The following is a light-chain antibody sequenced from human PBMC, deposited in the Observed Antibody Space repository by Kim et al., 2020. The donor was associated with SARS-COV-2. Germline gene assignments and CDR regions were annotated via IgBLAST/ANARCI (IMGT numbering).Light chain of an antibody. V-gene: IGLV1-44*01. CDR2: NNN. CDR1: SSNIRKTA. Sequence: GQSVTSSCSGGSSNIRKTAVNWYQHFPGTAPKLFISNNNQRPSGVPDRFSGSKSGTSAALAISGLQSEDEADYYCAAWDDSLKAVIFGGGTQLTVL. J-gene: IGLJ2*01. CDR3: AAWDDSLKAVI.